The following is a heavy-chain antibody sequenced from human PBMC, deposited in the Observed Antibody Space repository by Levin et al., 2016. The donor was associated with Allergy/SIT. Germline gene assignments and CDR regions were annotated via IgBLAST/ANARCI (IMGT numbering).Heavy chain of an antibody. CDR2: ISAYNGNT. Sequence: WVRQAPGQGLEWMGWISAYNGNTNYAQKLQGRVTMTTDTSTSTAYMELRSLRSDDTAVYYCARQWRYRGDYYYYGMDVWGQGTTVTVSS. J-gene: IGHJ6*02. D-gene: IGHD6-19*01. V-gene: IGHV1-18*01. CDR3: ARQWRYRGDYYYYGMDV.